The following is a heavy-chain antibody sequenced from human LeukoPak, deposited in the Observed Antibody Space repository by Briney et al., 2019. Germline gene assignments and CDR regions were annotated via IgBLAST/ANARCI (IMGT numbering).Heavy chain of an antibody. V-gene: IGHV3-21*01. CDR1: GFTFSSYS. J-gene: IGHJ4*02. CDR3: ARGGSSGWYGDY. D-gene: IGHD6-19*01. CDR2: ISSSSSYI. Sequence: PGGSLRLSCAASGFTFSSYSVNWVRQAPGKGLEWVSSISSSSSYIYYADSVKGRFTISRDNAKNSLYLQMNSLRAEDTAVYYCARGGSSGWYGDYWGQGTLVTVSS.